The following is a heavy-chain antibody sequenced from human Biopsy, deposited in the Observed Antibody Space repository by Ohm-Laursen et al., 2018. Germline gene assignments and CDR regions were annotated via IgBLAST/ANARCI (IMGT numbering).Heavy chain of an antibody. CDR1: GKTFSDYQ. V-gene: IGHV4-34*01. CDR3: ARGMRTTGWPYFDY. CDR2: INQAGTT. D-gene: IGHD2/OR15-2a*01. Sequence: SDTLSLTCAVFGKTFSDYQWSWIRQPPGKGLEWIGQINQAGTTNYNPSLKSRVSISADASKNQFSLRLNSVTAADTAVYYCARGMRTTGWPYFDYWGQGILVTVSS. J-gene: IGHJ4*02.